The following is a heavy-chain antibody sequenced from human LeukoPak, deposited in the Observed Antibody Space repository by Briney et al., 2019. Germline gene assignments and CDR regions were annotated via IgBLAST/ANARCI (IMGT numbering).Heavy chain of an antibody. Sequence: GGPLRLSCAASGFTFSSYGMHWVRQAPGKGLEWVAFIRYDGSNKYYADSVKGRFTISRDNSKNTLYLQMNSLRAEDTAVYYCAKDFDYGDYYFDYWGQGTLVTVSS. J-gene: IGHJ4*02. V-gene: IGHV3-30*02. D-gene: IGHD4-17*01. CDR1: GFTFSSYG. CDR3: AKDFDYGDYYFDY. CDR2: IRYDGSNK.